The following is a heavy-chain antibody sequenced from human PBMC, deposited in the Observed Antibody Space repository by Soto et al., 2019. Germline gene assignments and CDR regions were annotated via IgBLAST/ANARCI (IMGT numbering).Heavy chain of an antibody. CDR2: ISAYNGNT. D-gene: IGHD2-2*01. J-gene: IGHJ5*02. Sequence: ASVKVSCKASGYTFTSYGISWVRRAPGQGLEWMGWISAYNGNTNYAQKLQGRVTMTTDTSTSTAYMELRSLRSDDTAVYYCARVYCSSTSCYAGWFDPWGQGTLVTVSS. CDR3: ARVYCSSTSCYAGWFDP. CDR1: GYTFTSYG. V-gene: IGHV1-18*01.